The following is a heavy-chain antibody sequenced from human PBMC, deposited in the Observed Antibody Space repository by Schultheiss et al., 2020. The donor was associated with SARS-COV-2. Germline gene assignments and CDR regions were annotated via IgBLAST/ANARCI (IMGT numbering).Heavy chain of an antibody. CDR3: ARGGSSWYTYYFDY. D-gene: IGHD6-13*01. CDR2: IYTSGST. J-gene: IGHJ4*02. CDR1: GGSISSGSYY. V-gene: IGHV4-61*02. Sequence: SETLSLTCTVSGGSISSGSYYWSWIRQPAGKGLEWIGRIYTSGSTNYNPSLKSRVTISVDTSKNQFSLKLSSVTAADTAVYYCARGGSSWYTYYFDYWGQGTLVTVSS.